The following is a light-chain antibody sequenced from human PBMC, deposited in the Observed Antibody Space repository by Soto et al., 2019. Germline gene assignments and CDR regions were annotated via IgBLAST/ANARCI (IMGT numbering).Light chain of an antibody. J-gene: IGLJ3*02. V-gene: IGLV2-14*01. Sequence: QSALTQPASVSGSPGQSITITCSGTTDDVGSTDSVSWYQHHPGEAPRLVIYEVKNRPSGVPGRFSGSKSVNTASLSISGRQPEDEADYYCRTYTTTGSSMFGSGTKLTVL. CDR3: RTYTTTGSSM. CDR1: TDDVGSTDS. CDR2: EVK.